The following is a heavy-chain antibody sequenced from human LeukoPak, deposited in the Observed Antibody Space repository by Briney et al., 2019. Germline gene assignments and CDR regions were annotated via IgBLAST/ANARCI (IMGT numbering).Heavy chain of an antibody. Sequence: PGGSLRLSRAASGFTVSSNYMSWVRQAPGKGLEWVSVIYSGGSTYYADSVKGRFTISRDNSKNTLYLQMNSLRAEDTAVYYCASSYYYDSRIDYWGQGTLVTVSS. CDR1: GFTVSSNY. CDR2: IYSGGST. CDR3: ASSYYYDSRIDY. D-gene: IGHD3-22*01. V-gene: IGHV3-53*01. J-gene: IGHJ4*02.